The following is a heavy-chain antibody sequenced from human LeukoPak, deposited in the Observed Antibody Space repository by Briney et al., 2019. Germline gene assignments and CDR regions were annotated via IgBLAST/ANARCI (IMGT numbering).Heavy chain of an antibody. CDR3: ARDSSSGSFWFDP. CDR1: GGTFSSYA. J-gene: IGHJ5*02. D-gene: IGHD1-26*01. CDR2: IIPIFGTA. Sequence: SVKVSCKASGGTFSSYAISWVRQAPGQGLEWMGGIIPIFGTANYAQKFQGRVTITADESTSTAYMELSSLRSEDTAVYYCARDSSSGSFWFDPWGQGTLVTVSS. V-gene: IGHV1-69*01.